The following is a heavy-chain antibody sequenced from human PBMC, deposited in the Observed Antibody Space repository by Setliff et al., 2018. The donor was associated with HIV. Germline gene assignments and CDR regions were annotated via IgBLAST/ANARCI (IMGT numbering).Heavy chain of an antibody. Sequence: ASVKVSCKASGDNFTSYTFHWVRQAPGQTPEWMGWINPDNGNTQYSQKFRGRVTMTRDTSANTVFVQMSSLRSEDTSIFYCAMTKMIYYFDYWGPGTLVTVSS. CDR1: GDNFTSYT. D-gene: IGHD3-16*01. V-gene: IGHV1-3*01. CDR3: AMTKMIYYFDY. CDR2: INPDNGNT. J-gene: IGHJ4*02.